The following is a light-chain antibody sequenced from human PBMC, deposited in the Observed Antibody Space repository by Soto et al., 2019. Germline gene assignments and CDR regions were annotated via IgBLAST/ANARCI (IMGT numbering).Light chain of an antibody. J-gene: IGLJ2*01. V-gene: IGLV2-23*03. CDR2: EGS. CDR3: CSDAGSSTFV. Sequence: QSALTQPASVSGSPGQSITISCTGTSSDVGVYNLVSWYQQHPGKVPKLIIYEGSKRPSGVSNHFSGSKSGNTASLTISGLQAEDEADYYCCSDAGSSTFVFGGGTKLTVL. CDR1: SSDVGVYNL.